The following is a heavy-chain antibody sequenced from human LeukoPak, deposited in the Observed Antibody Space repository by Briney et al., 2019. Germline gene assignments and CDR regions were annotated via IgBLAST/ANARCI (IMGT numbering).Heavy chain of an antibody. CDR3: ARGLNDSWTGENY. V-gene: IGHV4-34*01. CDR2: INHSGST. J-gene: IGHJ4*02. CDR1: GGSFSGYY. Sequence: SETLSLTCAVYGGSFSGYYWSWIRQPPGKGLEWIGEINHSGSTNYNPSLKSRVTISLDTSKSQFSLKVRYVTAVDTAVYYCARGLNDSWTGENYWGQGTLVTVSS. D-gene: IGHD3-3*01.